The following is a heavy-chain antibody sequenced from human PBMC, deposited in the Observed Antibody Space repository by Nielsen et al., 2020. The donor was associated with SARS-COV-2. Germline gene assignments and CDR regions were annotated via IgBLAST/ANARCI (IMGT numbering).Heavy chain of an antibody. CDR2: IDPTDSYT. CDR1: GYRFTSYW. J-gene: IGHJ5*02. Sequence: GESLKISCEGSGYRFTSYWISWVRQMPGKGLEWMGRIDPTDSYTNYSPSFQGHVTISADKSISTAYLQWSSLKASDTAMYYCARQVDTAMGWFDPWGQGTLVTVSP. D-gene: IGHD5-18*01. V-gene: IGHV5-10-1*01. CDR3: ARQVDTAMGWFDP.